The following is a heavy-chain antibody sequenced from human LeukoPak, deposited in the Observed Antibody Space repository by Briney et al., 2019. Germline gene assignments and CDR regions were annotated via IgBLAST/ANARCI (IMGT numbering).Heavy chain of an antibody. CDR2: IYENGGTT. Sequence: GGSLRLSCVGSGFTFRSHAMSWVRQAPEKGLEFVSGIYENGGTTYYADSVKGRFSISRDNSKNTLYLQMDSLRGEDTAVYYCAKDPDPSDTAMVLDYWGQGTLVTVSS. CDR1: GFTFRSHA. CDR3: AKDPDPSDTAMVLDY. V-gene: IGHV3-23*01. J-gene: IGHJ4*02. D-gene: IGHD5-18*01.